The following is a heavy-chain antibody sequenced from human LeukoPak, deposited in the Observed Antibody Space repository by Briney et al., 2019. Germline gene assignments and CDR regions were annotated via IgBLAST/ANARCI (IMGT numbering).Heavy chain of an antibody. CDR1: GFTFSSYW. CDR3: ARDYAVWFGENYFDY. CDR2: IKQDGSEK. Sequence: GGSLRLSCAASGFTFSSYWMSWVRQAPGKGLEWVANIKQDGSEKYYVDSVKGRFTISRDNAKNSLYLQMNSLRAEDTAVYYCARDYAVWFGENYFDYWGQGTLVTVSS. V-gene: IGHV3-7*01. D-gene: IGHD3-10*01. J-gene: IGHJ4*02.